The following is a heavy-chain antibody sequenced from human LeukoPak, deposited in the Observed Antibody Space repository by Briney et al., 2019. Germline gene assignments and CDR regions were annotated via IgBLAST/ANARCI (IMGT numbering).Heavy chain of an antibody. V-gene: IGHV1-2*06. CDR1: GYTFTSYY. Sequence: EASVKVSCKASGYTFTSYYMHWVRQAPGQGLEWMGRINPNSGGTNYAQEFQGRVTMTRDTSISTAYMELSRLRSDDTAVYYCARDWGYSYGHIDYWGQGTLVTVSS. CDR3: ARDWGYSYGHIDY. CDR2: INPNSGGT. D-gene: IGHD5-18*01. J-gene: IGHJ4*02.